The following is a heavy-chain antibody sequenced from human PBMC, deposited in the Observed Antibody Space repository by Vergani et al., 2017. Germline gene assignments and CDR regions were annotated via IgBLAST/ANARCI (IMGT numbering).Heavy chain of an antibody. CDR2: INHSGST. Sequence: QVQLQQWGAGLLKPSETLSLTCAVYGGSFSGYYWSWIRQPPGKGLEWIGEINHSGSTNYNPSLKSRVTISVDTSKNQFSLKLTSVTAADTAVYYCARELKAGPAPFDYWGQGTLVTVSS. V-gene: IGHV4-34*01. J-gene: IGHJ4*02. CDR1: GGSFSGYY. CDR3: ARELKAGPAPFDY. D-gene: IGHD6-6*01.